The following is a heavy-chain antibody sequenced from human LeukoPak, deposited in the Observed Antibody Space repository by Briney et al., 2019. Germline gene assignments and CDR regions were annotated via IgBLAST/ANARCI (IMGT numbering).Heavy chain of an antibody. CDR3: AKGRISPDD. Sequence: GGSLRLSCAASGFTFSDYNMNWVRQAPGKGLEWVSGISGSGGGTYYADSVKGRFTISRDNSRNTLYLQMNSLRAEDTAVYYCAKGRISPDDWGQGTLVTVSS. CDR2: ISGSGGGT. V-gene: IGHV3-23*01. J-gene: IGHJ4*02. D-gene: IGHD1-14*01. CDR1: GFTFSDYN.